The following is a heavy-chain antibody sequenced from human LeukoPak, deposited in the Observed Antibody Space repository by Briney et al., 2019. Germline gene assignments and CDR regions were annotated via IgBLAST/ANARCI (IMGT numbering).Heavy chain of an antibody. CDR3: ARESGYYYDTSGYTVDY. J-gene: IGHJ4*02. Sequence: SVKVSCKGFVGSFSSEAVSWVRQAPGQGVEWVGGIIPIFGTANNAQKFQGRVTITTEESTSTAYMEVSSLRSEDTAVYYCARESGYYYDTSGYTVDYWGQGILVTVSS. V-gene: IGHV1-69*05. D-gene: IGHD3-22*01. CDR2: IIPIFGTA. CDR1: VGSFSSEA.